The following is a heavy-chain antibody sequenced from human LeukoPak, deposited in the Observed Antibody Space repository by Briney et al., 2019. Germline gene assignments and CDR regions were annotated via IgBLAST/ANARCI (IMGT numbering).Heavy chain of an antibody. CDR1: GGTFSSYA. V-gene: IGHV1-69*05. D-gene: IGHD4-17*01. CDR3: ARTKYGDYALAN. J-gene: IGHJ4*02. CDR2: IIPIFGTA. Sequence: GASVKVSCKASGGTFSSYAISWVRQAPGQGLEWMGRIIPIFGTANYAQKFQGRVTITTDESTSTAYMELSSLRSEDTAVYYCARTKYGDYALANWGQGTLVTVSS.